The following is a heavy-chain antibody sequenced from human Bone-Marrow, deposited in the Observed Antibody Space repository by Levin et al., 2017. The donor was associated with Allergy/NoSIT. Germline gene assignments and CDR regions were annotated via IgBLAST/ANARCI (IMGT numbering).Heavy chain of an antibody. CDR1: GYSISSGYC. V-gene: IGHV4-38-2*02. Sequence: PGGSLRLSCAVSGYSISSGYCWGWIRQPPGKGLEWIGSVHHSGSIYYNPSLKSRVTVSVDTSKNQFSLNLSSVTAADTAVYYCARDQGANAFEYWGRGTLVSVSS. D-gene: IGHD2-8*01. CDR3: ARDQGANAFEY. CDR2: VHHSGSI. J-gene: IGHJ4*02.